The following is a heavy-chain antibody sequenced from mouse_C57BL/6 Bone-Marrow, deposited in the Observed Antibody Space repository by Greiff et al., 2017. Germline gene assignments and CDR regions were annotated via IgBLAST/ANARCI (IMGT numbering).Heavy chain of an antibody. Sequence: QVQLQQPGTELVKPGASVKLSCKATGYTFTGYWIEWVKQRPGHGLEWIGEILPGSGSTNYNEKFKGKATFTADTSSNTAYMQLSSLTTEDSAIYYCARLGYDGYWYFDVWGTGTTVTVSS. V-gene: IGHV1-9*01. CDR1: GYTFTGYW. CDR3: ARLGYDGYWYFDV. J-gene: IGHJ1*03. D-gene: IGHD2-14*01. CDR2: ILPGSGST.